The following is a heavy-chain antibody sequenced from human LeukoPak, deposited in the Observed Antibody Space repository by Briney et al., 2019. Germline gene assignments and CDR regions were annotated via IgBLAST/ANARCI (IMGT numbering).Heavy chain of an antibody. CDR1: GFTFSSYA. CDR3: ARVEGNSYALRGIRGDYYYGMDV. V-gene: IGHV3-64*01. D-gene: IGHD5-18*01. Sequence: PGGSLRLSCAAPGFTFSSYAMPWVRQAPGKGLEYVSAISSNGGSTYYANSVKGRFTISRDNSKNTLYLQMGSLRAEDMAVYYCARVEGNSYALRGIRGDYYYGMDVWGQGTTVTVSS. J-gene: IGHJ6*02. CDR2: ISSNGGST.